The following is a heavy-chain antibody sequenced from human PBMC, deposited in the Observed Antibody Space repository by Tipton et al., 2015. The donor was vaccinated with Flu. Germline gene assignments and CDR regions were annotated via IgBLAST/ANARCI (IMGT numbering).Heavy chain of an antibody. CDR2: IYPSGTT. J-gene: IGHJ4*02. D-gene: IGHD3-10*02. Sequence: LRLSCTVSSGSIRSTNYFCAWIRQPPGKRLELIGSIYPSGTTYYNPSLKSRVTISVDTSKSQFSRKLRSVTAADTAVYYCARLSYYDVDLKNFYFDYWGQGALVTVSS. CDR1: SGSIRSTNYF. CDR3: ARLSYYDVDLKNFYFDY. V-gene: IGHV4-39*01.